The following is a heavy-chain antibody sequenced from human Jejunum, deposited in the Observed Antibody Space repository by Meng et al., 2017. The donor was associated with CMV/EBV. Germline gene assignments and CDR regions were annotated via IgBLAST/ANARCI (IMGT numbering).Heavy chain of an antibody. J-gene: IGHJ4*02. CDR2: NYYSGST. CDR3: ARHQNGGTYPLDY. CDR1: GGSISTYY. Sequence: QVHLRESGPGLVKPSDTLSLHCAVSGGSISTYYWSWIRQPPGKGLEWIGNNYYSGSTNYNPSLASRVTISVDSSKNQFSLKLSSVTAADTAVYYCARHQNGGTYPLDYWGQGTLVTVSS. D-gene: IGHD3-16*02. V-gene: IGHV4-59*08.